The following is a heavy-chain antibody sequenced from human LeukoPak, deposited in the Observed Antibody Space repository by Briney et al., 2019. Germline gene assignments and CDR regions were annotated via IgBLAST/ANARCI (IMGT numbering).Heavy chain of an antibody. D-gene: IGHD6-19*01. CDR2: IYYSGST. V-gene: IGHV4-39*01. J-gene: IGHJ4*02. CDR1: GGSISSSSYY. CDR3: APSGGSCWYRVDY. Sequence: SETLSLTCTVSGGSISSSSYYWGWIRQPPGKGLEWIGSIYYSGSTYYNPSLKSRVTISVDTSKNQFSLKLISVTAADTAVYYCAPSGGSCWYRVDYWGQGTLVTVSS.